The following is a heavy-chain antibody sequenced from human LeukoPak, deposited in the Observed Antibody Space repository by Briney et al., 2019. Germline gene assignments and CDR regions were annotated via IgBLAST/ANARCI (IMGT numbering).Heavy chain of an antibody. CDR1: GFTFGSYA. D-gene: IGHD2-15*01. J-gene: IGHJ4*02. CDR2: VSGSGDAA. V-gene: IGHV3-23*01. CDR3: AKGNTGSAYSAVDH. Sequence: GGSLRLSCAASGFTFGSYALSWVRQAPGKGLEWVSTVSGSGDAAYYADSVKGRFTVSRDDSKNTLHLQMDSLRAEDTALYYCAKGNTGSAYSAVDHWGQGTLVTVSS.